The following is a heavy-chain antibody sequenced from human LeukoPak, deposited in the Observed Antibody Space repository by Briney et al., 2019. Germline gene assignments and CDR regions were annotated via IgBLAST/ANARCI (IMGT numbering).Heavy chain of an antibody. CDR3: ARSPKYYYGSGSYIGPIDY. Sequence: GGSLRLSCVASGFTFSSYGMHWVRQAPGKGLEWVAVIWYDGTNKYYADSVKGRFTISRDNAKNSLYLQMNSLRAEDTAVYYCARSPKYYYGSGSYIGPIDYWGQGTLVTVSS. D-gene: IGHD3-10*01. CDR1: GFTFSSYG. J-gene: IGHJ4*02. V-gene: IGHV3-33*03. CDR2: IWYDGTNK.